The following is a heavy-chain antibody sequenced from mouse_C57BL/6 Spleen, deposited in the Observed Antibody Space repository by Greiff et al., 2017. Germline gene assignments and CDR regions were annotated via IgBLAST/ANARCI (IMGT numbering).Heavy chain of an antibody. CDR3: ARRPFNGHYFDY. V-gene: IGHV1-77*01. D-gene: IGHD3-1*01. Sequence: VQLQQSGAELVKPGASVKISCKASGYTFTDYYINWVKQRTGQGLEWIGKIGPGSGSTYYNEKFKGKATLTADKASSTADMERRSLTSEDSAVYFCARRPFNGHYFDYWGQGTTLTVSS. CDR1: GYTFTDYY. J-gene: IGHJ2*01. CDR2: IGPGSGST.